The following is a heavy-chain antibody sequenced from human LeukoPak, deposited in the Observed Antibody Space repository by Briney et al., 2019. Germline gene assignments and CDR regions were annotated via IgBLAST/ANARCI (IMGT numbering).Heavy chain of an antibody. D-gene: IGHD5-12*01. CDR2: IIHIFGTA. V-gene: IGHV1-69*13. CDR1: GGTFSSYA. Sequence: SVKVSCKASGGTFSSYAISWVRQAPGQGLEWMGGIIHIFGTANYGQKFQGRVTITADESTSTAYMELSSLRSEDTAVCYCARYRVGYEEGQYYMDVWGKGTTVTVSS. CDR3: ARYRVGYEEGQYYMDV. J-gene: IGHJ6*03.